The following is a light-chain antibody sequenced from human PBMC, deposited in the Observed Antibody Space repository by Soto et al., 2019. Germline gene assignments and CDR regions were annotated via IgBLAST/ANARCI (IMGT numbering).Light chain of an antibody. CDR3: QQRSNWRVT. Sequence: EIVLTQSPATLSLSPGERATLSCRASQSVSSYLAWYQQKPGQAPRLLIYDASNRATGIPARFSGSGSGTDFTLTISSLDPEDFAVYYCQQRSNWRVTFGGGTKVEIK. J-gene: IGKJ4*01. CDR2: DAS. V-gene: IGKV3-11*01. CDR1: QSVSSY.